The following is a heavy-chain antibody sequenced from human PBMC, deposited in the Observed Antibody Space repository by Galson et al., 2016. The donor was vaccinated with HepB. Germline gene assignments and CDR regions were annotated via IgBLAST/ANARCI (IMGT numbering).Heavy chain of an antibody. CDR1: GYSFTGYF. J-gene: IGHJ6*02. CDR2: IKPHSGGT. Sequence: SVKVSCKASGYSFTGYFIHWVRQAPGQGLEWMGLIKPHSGGTKYAQKFQGLVTLTRDTSTSTVYMELTRLSSDDTAVYFCAREFNRHTVTTFYYYGMDVWGQGTTVTVS. D-gene: IGHD4-17*01. V-gene: IGHV1-2*02. CDR3: AREFNRHTVTTFYYYGMDV.